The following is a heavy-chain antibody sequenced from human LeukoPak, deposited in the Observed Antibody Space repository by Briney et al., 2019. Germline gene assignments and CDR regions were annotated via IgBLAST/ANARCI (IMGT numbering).Heavy chain of an antibody. CDR3: ARRSDYGDYRYYFDY. Sequence: GGSLRLSCAASGFTVSSNYVSWVRQAPGKGLEWVSVIYSGGSTYYADSVKGRFTISRDNSKNTLYLQMNSLRAEDTAVYYCARRSDYGDYRYYFDYWGQGTLVTVSS. J-gene: IGHJ4*02. D-gene: IGHD4-17*01. CDR2: IYSGGST. V-gene: IGHV3-53*01. CDR1: GFTVSSNY.